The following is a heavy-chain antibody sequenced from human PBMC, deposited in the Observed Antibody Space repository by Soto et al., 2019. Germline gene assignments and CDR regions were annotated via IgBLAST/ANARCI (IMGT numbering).Heavy chain of an antibody. CDR1: GYNFSGYW. CDR3: ARRGKYPNWLDP. D-gene: IGHD2-2*01. CDR2: IFPADSGT. Sequence: PGESLKISCKGFGYNFSGYWIAWVRQMPGKGLEWMGIIFPADSGTRYSPSFQGQVSISVDTAITTTFLHLSSLRPSDTGTYFCARRGKYPNWLDPWGQGTLVTVS. J-gene: IGHJ5*02. V-gene: IGHV5-51*01.